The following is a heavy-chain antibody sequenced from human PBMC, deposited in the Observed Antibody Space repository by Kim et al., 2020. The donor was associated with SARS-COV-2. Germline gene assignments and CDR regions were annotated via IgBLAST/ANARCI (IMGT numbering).Heavy chain of an antibody. D-gene: IGHD6-19*01. CDR2: INPRGGST. J-gene: IGHJ6*03. Sequence: ASVKVSCKASGYTFPSYYMHWVRQAPGQGLEWMGIINPRGGSTSYAQKFQGRVTMTRDTSTSTVYMELSSLRSEATAVFYCARDYFELWLEPYNHYYMDV. CDR1: GYTFPSYY. V-gene: IGHV1-46*01. CDR3: ARDYFELWLEPYNHYYMDV.